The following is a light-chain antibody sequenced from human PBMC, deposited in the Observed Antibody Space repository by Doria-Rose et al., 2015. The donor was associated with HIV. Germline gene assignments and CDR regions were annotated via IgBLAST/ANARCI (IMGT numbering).Light chain of an antibody. Sequence: TQSPGTLSLSPGERATLSCRASQGFSSTYLAWYQQKPGQAPSLLIYDGSTRAAGIPDRFSASGSGTDFTLTINRLEPEDFALYYCHQYGTSWTFGQGTKVEI. CDR1: QGFSSTY. V-gene: IGKV3-20*01. CDR2: DGS. J-gene: IGKJ1*01. CDR3: HQYGTSWT.